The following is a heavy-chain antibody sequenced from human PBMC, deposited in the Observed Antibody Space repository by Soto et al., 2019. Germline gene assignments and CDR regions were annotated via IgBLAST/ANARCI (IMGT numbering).Heavy chain of an antibody. Sequence: SVKVSCKASGGTFSSYAISWVRQAPGQGLEWMGGIIPIFGTANYAQKFQGRVTITADESTSTAHMELSSLRSEDTAVYYCARGGITMVRGVISRGGYYYYGMDVWGQGTTVTVSS. D-gene: IGHD3-10*01. CDR3: ARGGITMVRGVISRGGYYYYGMDV. V-gene: IGHV1-69*13. CDR1: GGTFSSYA. CDR2: IIPIFGTA. J-gene: IGHJ6*02.